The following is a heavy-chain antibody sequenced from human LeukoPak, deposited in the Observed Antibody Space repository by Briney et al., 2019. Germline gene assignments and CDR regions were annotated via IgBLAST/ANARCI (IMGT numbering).Heavy chain of an antibody. CDR1: GFTFSDYN. V-gene: IGHV4-38-2*02. CDR3: ARDLIAGVGY. Sequence: GSLRLSCAASGFTFSDYNMRWIRQPPGKGLEWIGSIYYSGSTYYNPSLKSRVTISVDTSKNQFSLKLSSVTAADTAVYYCARDLIAGVGYWGQGTLVTVSS. D-gene: IGHD6-13*01. CDR2: IYYSGST. J-gene: IGHJ4*02.